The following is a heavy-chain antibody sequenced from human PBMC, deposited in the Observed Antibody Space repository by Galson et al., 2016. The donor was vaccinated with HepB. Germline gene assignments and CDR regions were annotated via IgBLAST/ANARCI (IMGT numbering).Heavy chain of an antibody. V-gene: IGHV3-43*01. J-gene: IGHJ6*02. CDR1: GFTFDDYT. Sequence: SLRLSCAASGFTFDDYTMHWVRQVPGKGLEWVGLISWDGSSPDYADSVRGRFTISRDNRQNLMYLQMSGLTTEDTALYYCGKDWGSLWESSGKGMDVWGQGTTVIVSS. CDR3: GKDWGSLWESSGKGMDV. CDR2: ISWDGSSP. D-gene: IGHD3-10*01.